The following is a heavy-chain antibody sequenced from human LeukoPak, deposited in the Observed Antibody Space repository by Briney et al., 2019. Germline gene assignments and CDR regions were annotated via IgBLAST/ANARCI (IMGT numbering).Heavy chain of an antibody. CDR1: GFTFSAYA. D-gene: IGHD3-9*01. V-gene: IGHV3-23*01. CDR3: AKGGDILTGYYLYWYFDL. Sequence: TAGSLRLSCAASGFTFSAYAMSWVRQAPGKGLELVSAISCSGSSTDYADSVKGRFTISRDNSKNTLYLQMNSLRPEDTAVYYCAKGGDILTGYYLYWYFDLWGRGTLVTVSS. CDR2: ISCSGSST. J-gene: IGHJ2*01.